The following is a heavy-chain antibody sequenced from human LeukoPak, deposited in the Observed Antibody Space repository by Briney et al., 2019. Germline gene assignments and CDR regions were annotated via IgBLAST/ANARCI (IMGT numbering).Heavy chain of an antibody. D-gene: IGHD3-10*01. CDR3: TRALITMVRGVITRGGHDAFDI. CDR2: ISSSSSII. V-gene: IGHV3-21*05. Sequence: GGSLRLSCAASGFTFSSYSMNWVRQAPGKGLEWLSYISSSSSIIYYADSVKGRFTISRDNAKNSLYLQMNSLRAEVTAVYCCTRALITMVRGVITRGGHDAFDIWGQGTMVTVSS. CDR1: GFTFSSYS. J-gene: IGHJ3*02.